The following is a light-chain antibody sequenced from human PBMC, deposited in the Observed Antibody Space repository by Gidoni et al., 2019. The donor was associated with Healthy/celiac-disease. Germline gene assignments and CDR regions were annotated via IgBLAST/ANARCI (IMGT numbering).Light chain of an antibody. CDR2: GNS. Sequence: QSVLTPPPSVSAAPGQRVTISCTGSSSNIGAGYDVHWYQQLPGTAPKLLIYGNSNRPSGVPDRFSGSKSGTSASLAITGLQAEDEADYSCQSYDSSLSGSVVFGGGTKLTVL. J-gene: IGLJ2*01. CDR3: QSYDSSLSGSVV. V-gene: IGLV1-40*01. CDR1: SSNIGAGYD.